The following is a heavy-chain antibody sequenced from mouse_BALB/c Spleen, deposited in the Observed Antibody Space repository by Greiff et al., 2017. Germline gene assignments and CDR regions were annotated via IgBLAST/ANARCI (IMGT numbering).Heavy chain of an antibody. CDR2: IDPENGDT. D-gene: IGHD2-4*01. CDR1: GFNIKDYY. V-gene: IGHV14-4*02. CDR3: NALYDYDGRFAY. Sequence: EVQLQQSGAELVRSGASVKLSCTASGFNIKDYYMHWVKQRPEQGLEWIGWIDPENGDTEYAPKFQGKATMTADTSSNTAYLQLSSLTSEDTAVYYCNALYDYDGRFAYWGQGTLVTVSA. J-gene: IGHJ3*01.